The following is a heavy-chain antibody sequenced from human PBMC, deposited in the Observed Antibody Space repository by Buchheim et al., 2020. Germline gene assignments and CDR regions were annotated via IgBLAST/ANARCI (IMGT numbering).Heavy chain of an antibody. CDR3: ARDRTTSSSFNY. V-gene: IGHV3-30-3*01. CDR2: ISYDGSNK. J-gene: IGHJ4*02. Sequence: QVQLVESGGGVVQPGRSLRLSCAASGFTFSSYAMHWVRQAPGKGLEWVAVISYDGSNKYYADSVKGRFTISRDTSKNTLYLQMNSLNAEDTAVYYCARDRTTSSSFNYWGQGTL. D-gene: IGHD1-7*01. CDR1: GFTFSSYA.